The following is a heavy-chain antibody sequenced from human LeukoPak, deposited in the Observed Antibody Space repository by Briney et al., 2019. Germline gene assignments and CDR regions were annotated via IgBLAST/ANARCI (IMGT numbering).Heavy chain of an antibody. D-gene: IGHD3-10*01. CDR1: GGSISSGGDY. V-gene: IGHV4-30-4*08. CDR2: IYYSGST. J-gene: IGHJ3*02. Sequence: SQTLSLTCTVSGGSISSGGDYWSWIRQPPTKGLEYIGYIYYSGSTYYNPSLKSRVTISVDTSKNQFSLKLNSVTAADTAVYYCARLHYYGSGRQNAFDIWGQGTMVTVSS. CDR3: ARLHYYGSGRQNAFDI.